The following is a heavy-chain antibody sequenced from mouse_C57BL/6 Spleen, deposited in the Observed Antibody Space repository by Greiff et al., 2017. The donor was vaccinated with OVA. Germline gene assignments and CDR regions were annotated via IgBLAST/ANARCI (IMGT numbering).Heavy chain of an antibody. D-gene: IGHD2-1*01. CDR3: ARLYTWYFDV. Sequence: EVMLVESGGGLVQPGGSLKLSCAASGFTFSDYYMYWVRQTPEKRLEWVAYISNGGGSTYYPDTVKGRFTISRDNAKNTLYLQMSRLKSEDTAMYYCARLYTWYFDVWGTGTTVTVSS. CDR1: GFTFSDYY. V-gene: IGHV5-12*01. CDR2: ISNGGGST. J-gene: IGHJ1*03.